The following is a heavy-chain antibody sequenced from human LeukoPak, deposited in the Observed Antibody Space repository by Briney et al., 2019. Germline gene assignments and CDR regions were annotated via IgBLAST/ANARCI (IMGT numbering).Heavy chain of an antibody. CDR1: GYSISSGYY. Sequence: PSETLSLTCTVSGYSISSGYYWGWIRQPPGKGLEWVGRIKSKTDGGTTDYAAPVKGRFTISRDDSKNTLYLQMNSLKTEDTAVYYCTTDGRIEDYWGQGTLVTVSS. J-gene: IGHJ4*02. D-gene: IGHD2-15*01. CDR2: IKSKTDGGTT. V-gene: IGHV3-15*01. CDR3: TTDGRIEDY.